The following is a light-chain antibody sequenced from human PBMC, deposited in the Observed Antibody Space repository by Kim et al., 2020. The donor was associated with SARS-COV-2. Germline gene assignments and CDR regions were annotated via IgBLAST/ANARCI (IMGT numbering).Light chain of an antibody. CDR1: SSNIGSNY. V-gene: IGLV1-47*02. CDR2: NNN. Sequence: GQRVTISCAGRSSNIGSNYVYWCQQRPGTAPKLLIYNNNQRPSGVPDRFSGSKSGTSASLAISGVRSEDEADYYCATWDDSLSGPEFGGETQLTVL. J-gene: IGLJ2*01. CDR3: ATWDDSLSGPE.